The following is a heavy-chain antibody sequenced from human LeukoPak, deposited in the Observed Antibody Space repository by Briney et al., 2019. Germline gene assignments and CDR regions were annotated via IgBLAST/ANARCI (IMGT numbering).Heavy chain of an antibody. CDR2: IAYDGTNI. CDR3: ARVLKTGDAFDI. D-gene: IGHD7-27*01. J-gene: IGHJ3*02. CDR1: GFSFDTSA. Sequence: GGSLRLSCAASGFSFDTSAMHWVRQAPGKGLEWVALIAYDGTNIHYAESVKGRFTIPRDNSKNTLYLQMNSLRGEDTAVYYCARVLKTGDAFDIWGQGTMVTVSS. V-gene: IGHV3-30*04.